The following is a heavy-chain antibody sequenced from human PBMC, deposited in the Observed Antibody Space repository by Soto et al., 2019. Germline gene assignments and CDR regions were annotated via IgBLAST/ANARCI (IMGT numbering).Heavy chain of an antibody. D-gene: IGHD6-13*01. V-gene: IGHV3-33*01. J-gene: IGHJ4*02. CDR2: IWYDGSNK. CDR3: ARAAAGNLNYFDY. CDR1: GFTFSSYG. Sequence: QVQLVESGGGVVQPGRSLRLSCAASGFTFSSYGMHWVRQAPGKGLEWVAVIWYDGSNKYYADSVKGRFTISRDNSKNTLYLQMNSLRAEDTAVYCCARAAAGNLNYFDYWGQGTLVTVSS.